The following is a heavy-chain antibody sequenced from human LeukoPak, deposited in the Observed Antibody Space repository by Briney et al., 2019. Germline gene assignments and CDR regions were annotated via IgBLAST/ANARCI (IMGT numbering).Heavy chain of an antibody. J-gene: IGHJ1*01. Sequence: PGGSLRLSCAASGFTFSSYAMSWVRQAPGKGLEWVLGISGGGGRTYYADSVKGRFTISRDNSKNTLYLQMNSLRAEDTAVYHCAKHYDILTGYRAEYFHHWGQGTLVTVSS. CDR3: AKHYDILTGYRAEYFHH. CDR2: ISGGGGRT. D-gene: IGHD3-9*01. CDR1: GFTFSSYA. V-gene: IGHV3-23*01.